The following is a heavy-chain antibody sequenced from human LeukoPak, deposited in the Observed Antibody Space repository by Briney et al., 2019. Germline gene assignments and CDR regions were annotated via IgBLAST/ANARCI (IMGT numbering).Heavy chain of an antibody. CDR3: ARLLPIAAAGGHYFDY. CDR2: IYYRGST. J-gene: IGHJ4*02. V-gene: IGHV4-39*01. Sequence: PSETLSLTCNVSSGSFISGIYYWGWVRQPPGKGLEWIASIYYRGSTYYNQSLKSRVTISVDTSKKQFSLKVTSVTAADTAVYYCARLLPIAAAGGHYFDYWGQGTLVTVSS. CDR1: SGSFISGIYY. D-gene: IGHD6-13*01.